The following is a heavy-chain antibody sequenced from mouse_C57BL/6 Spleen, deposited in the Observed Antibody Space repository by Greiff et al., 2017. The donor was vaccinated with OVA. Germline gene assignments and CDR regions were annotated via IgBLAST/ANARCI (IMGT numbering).Heavy chain of an antibody. Sequence: QVQLKQPGAELVKPGASVKVSCKASGYTFTSYWMHWVKQRPGQGLEWIGRIHPSDSDTNYNQKFKGKATLTVDKSSSPAYMQLSSLTSEDSAVYYCAEGAFYYGPAYWGQGTSVTVSS. V-gene: IGHV1-74*01. D-gene: IGHD2-1*01. J-gene: IGHJ4*01. CDR1: GYTFTSYW. CDR3: AEGAFYYGPAY. CDR2: IHPSDSDT.